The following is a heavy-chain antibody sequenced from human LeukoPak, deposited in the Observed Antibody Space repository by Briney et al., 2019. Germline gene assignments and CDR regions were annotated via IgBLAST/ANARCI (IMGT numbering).Heavy chain of an antibody. V-gene: IGHV3-21*01. J-gene: IGHJ6*03. CDR2: ISSISSYI. Sequence: GGSLRLSCAASGFTFSSYSMNWVRQAPGKGLEWVSSISSISSYIYYADSVKGRFTISRDNAKNPLYLQMNSLRAEDTAVYYCARDARASSTSNYYYMDVWGKGTTVTVSS. D-gene: IGHD2-2*01. CDR1: GFTFSSYS. CDR3: ARDARASSTSNYYYMDV.